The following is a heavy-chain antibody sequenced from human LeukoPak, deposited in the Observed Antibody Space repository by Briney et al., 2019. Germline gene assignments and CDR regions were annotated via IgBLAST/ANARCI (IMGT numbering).Heavy chain of an antibody. V-gene: IGHV3-11*01. Sequence: GGSLRLSCAASGFTFSDYYMSWIRQAPGKGLEWVSYISSSGSTIYYADSVKGRFTISRDNAKNSLYLQMNSLRAEDTAVYYCARDLLGLDYYGSGSYYNDYWGQGTLVTVSS. CDR1: GFTFSDYY. J-gene: IGHJ4*02. D-gene: IGHD3-10*01. CDR2: ISSSGSTI. CDR3: ARDLLGLDYYGSGSYYNDY.